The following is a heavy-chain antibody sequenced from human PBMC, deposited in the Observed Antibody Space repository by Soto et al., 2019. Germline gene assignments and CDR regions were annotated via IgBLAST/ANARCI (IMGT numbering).Heavy chain of an antibody. CDR2: IYYSGST. CDR1: GGSISSGGYY. D-gene: IGHD3-22*01. Sequence: SSETLSLTCTVSGGSISSGGYYWSWIRQHPGKGLEWIGYIYYSGSTYYNPSLKSRVTISVDTSKSQFSLKLSSVTAADTAVYYCAGGDYYHSSGYYFYYYTMDVWGQGTTVTVSS. J-gene: IGHJ6*02. CDR3: AGGDYYHSSGYYFYYYTMDV. V-gene: IGHV4-31*03.